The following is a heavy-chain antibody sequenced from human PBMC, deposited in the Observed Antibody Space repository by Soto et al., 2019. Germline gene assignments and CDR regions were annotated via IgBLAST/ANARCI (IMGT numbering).Heavy chain of an antibody. CDR3: VRSGLFRFDY. CDR2: IKTDGTTI. V-gene: IGHV3-74*01. CDR1: GFSFSSYW. Sequence: GGSLRLSSAASGFSFSSYWMHWVRQAPGKGLAWVARIKTDGTTINYADSVKGRFTISRDNSQNTLYLQMDSLGDEDTAVYYCVRSGLFRFDYWGQGNPVTVSS. J-gene: IGHJ4*02. D-gene: IGHD3-16*01.